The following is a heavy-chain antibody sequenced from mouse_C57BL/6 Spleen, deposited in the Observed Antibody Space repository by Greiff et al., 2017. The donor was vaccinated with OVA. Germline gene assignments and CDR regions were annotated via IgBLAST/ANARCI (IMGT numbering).Heavy chain of an antibody. V-gene: IGHV1-7*01. J-gene: IGHJ3*01. D-gene: IGHD2-5*01. CDR3: ARRESNEGWFAY. Sequence: QVHVKQSGAELAKPGASVKLSCKASGYTFTSYWMHWVKQRPGQGLEWIGYINPSSGYTKYNQKFKDKATLTADKSSSTAYMQLSSLTYEDSAVYYCARRESNEGWFAYWGQGTLVTVSA. CDR1: GYTFTSYW. CDR2: INPSSGYT.